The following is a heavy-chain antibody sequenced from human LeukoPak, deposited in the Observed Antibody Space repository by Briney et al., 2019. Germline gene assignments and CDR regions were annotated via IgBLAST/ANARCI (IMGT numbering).Heavy chain of an antibody. CDR3: ARVSGYCSGGSCYYGTIDY. Sequence: SETLSLTCTVSGGSISSGGYYWSWIRQHPGKGLEWIGYIHYSGSTYYNPARKSRVTISVDTSKSQFPLKLSSVTAADTAVYYCARVSGYCSGGSCYYGTIDYWGQGTLVTVSS. CDR2: IHYSGST. V-gene: IGHV4-31*03. CDR1: GGSISSGGYY. J-gene: IGHJ4*02. D-gene: IGHD2-15*01.